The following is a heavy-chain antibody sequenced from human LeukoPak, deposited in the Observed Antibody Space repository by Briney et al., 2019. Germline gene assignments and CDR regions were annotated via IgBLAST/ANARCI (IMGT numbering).Heavy chain of an antibody. Sequence: GGSLRLSCVASGFTFSSYWMHWVRQAPGKGLVWVSRINSDGSSTKCADSVKGRFTISRDNSKNTLYLQMNSLRAEDTAVYYCAKGPGYYYMGVWGKGTTVTVSS. CDR1: GFTFSSYW. V-gene: IGHV3-74*03. CDR3: AKGPGYYYMGV. CDR2: INSDGSST. J-gene: IGHJ6*03.